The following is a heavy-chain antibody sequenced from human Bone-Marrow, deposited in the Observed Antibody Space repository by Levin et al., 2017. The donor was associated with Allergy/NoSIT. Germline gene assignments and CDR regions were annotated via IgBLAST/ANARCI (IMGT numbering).Heavy chain of an antibody. CDR1: GGSFSSTTYY. Sequence: TSETLSLTCTVSGGSFSSTTYYWGWIRQPPGTGLEWIGTINYSGTTYYNPSLKSRVTISVDTSNNHFSLRLNSVTAADTAVYYCARLSSTSFDPWGQGTLVTVSS. CDR3: ARLSSTSFDP. V-gene: IGHV4-39*02. J-gene: IGHJ5*02. CDR2: INYSGTT. D-gene: IGHD2-2*01.